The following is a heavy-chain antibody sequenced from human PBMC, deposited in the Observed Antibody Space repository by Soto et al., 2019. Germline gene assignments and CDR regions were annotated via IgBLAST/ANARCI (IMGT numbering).Heavy chain of an antibody. Sequence: PSETLSLTCTVSGGSISSGGSYWGWIRQPPGKGLEWIGYIYYSGNTILNASLRSRVTLSVDTSKNQFSLNLSSVTAADTAVYYCVRYCSTTKCPFDYWGQGALVTV. J-gene: IGHJ4*02. CDR3: VRYCSTTKCPFDY. CDR2: IYYSGNT. D-gene: IGHD2-2*01. CDR1: GGSISSGGSY. V-gene: IGHV4-30-4*01.